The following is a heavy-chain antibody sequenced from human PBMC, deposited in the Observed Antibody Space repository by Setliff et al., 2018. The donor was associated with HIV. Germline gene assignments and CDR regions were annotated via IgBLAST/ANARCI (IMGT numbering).Heavy chain of an antibody. J-gene: IGHJ6*03. D-gene: IGHD1-26*01. V-gene: IGHV1-69*13. CDR1: GGSFKTYA. Sequence: SVKVSCKASGGSFKTYAINWVRQAPGQGLEWMGGIIPIFGTATYAQKFQGRVTITADESTNTAYMELRSLRSDDTAVYYCARAREMASINYYYNYLDVWGKGTTVTVSS. CDR2: IIPIFGTA. CDR3: ARAREMASINYYYNYLDV.